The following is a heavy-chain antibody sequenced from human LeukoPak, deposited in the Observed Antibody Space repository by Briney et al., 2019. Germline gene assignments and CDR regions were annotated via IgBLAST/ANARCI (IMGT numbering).Heavy chain of an antibody. J-gene: IGHJ4*02. Sequence: SETLSLTCTVSGGSISSFHWSWIRQPPGKGLEHIGNIYDSGSTYYNPSLKSRVAISVDTSKNQFSLKLSSVTAADTAVYYCARTYSGRSYYFDCWGQGTLVTVSS. V-gene: IGHV4-59*01. CDR2: IYDSGST. CDR1: GGSISSFH. D-gene: IGHD1-26*01. CDR3: ARTYSGRSYYFDC.